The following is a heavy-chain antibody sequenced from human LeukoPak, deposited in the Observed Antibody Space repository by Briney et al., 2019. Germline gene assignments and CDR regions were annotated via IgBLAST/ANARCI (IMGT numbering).Heavy chain of an antibody. CDR2: IIPILGIA. V-gene: IGHV1-69*04. CDR3: ARDVIPIGYADY. CDR1: GGTFSSYA. Sequence: GASVKVSCKASGGTFSSYAISWVRQAPGQGLEWMGRIIPILGIANYAQKFQGRVTITADKSTSTAYMELSSLRSEDTAVYYCARDVIPIGYADYWGQGTLVTVSS. J-gene: IGHJ4*02. D-gene: IGHD2-2*01.